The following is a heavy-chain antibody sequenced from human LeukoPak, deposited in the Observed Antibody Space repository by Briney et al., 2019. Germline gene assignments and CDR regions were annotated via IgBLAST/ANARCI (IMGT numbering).Heavy chain of an antibody. CDR1: GFTFSSYG. CDR2: ISYDGSSK. V-gene: IGHV3-30*18. J-gene: IGHJ3*02. D-gene: IGHD3-10*01. Sequence: PGGSLRLSCAASGFTFSSYGMHWVRQAPGKGLEWVAVISYDGSSKYYADSVKGRFTISRDNSKNTLYLQMNSLRAEDTAVYYCAKDEASWLLWFGVTFDIWGQGTMVTVSS. CDR3: AKDEASWLLWFGVTFDI.